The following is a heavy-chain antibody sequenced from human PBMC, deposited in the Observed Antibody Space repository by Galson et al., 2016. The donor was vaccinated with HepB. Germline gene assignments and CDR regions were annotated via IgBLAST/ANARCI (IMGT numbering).Heavy chain of an antibody. CDR1: GFTFSSYA. Sequence: SLRLSCAASGFTFSSYAMNWVRQPPGKGLEWVSSISGSGGTTYYADSPKGRFTISRDNSKRTLYLQMNSLRAENTAVSYCAKGAYSLPENFQHWGQGTLVTVSS. D-gene: IGHD2-15*01. CDR2: ISGSGGTT. V-gene: IGHV3-23*01. CDR3: AKGAYSLPENFQH. J-gene: IGHJ1*01.